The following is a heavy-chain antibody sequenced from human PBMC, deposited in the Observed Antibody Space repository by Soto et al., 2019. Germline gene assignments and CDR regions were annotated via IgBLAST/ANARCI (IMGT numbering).Heavy chain of an antibody. J-gene: IGHJ6*02. Sequence: PGGSLRLSCTASGFTFGDYAMSWVRQAPGKGLEWVGFIRSKAYGGTTEYAASVKGRFTISRDDSKSIAYLQMNSLKTEDTAVYYCTRLFEYSSSSGLGYYGMDVWGQGTTVTVSS. CDR1: GFTFGDYA. D-gene: IGHD6-6*01. CDR3: TRLFEYSSSSGLGYYGMDV. CDR2: IRSKAYGGTT. V-gene: IGHV3-49*04.